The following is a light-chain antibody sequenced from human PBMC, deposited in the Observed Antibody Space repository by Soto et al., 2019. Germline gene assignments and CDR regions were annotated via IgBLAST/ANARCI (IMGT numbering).Light chain of an antibody. CDR3: QQYNDWPRT. J-gene: IGKJ5*01. CDR1: QSVLYSPNNKNY. V-gene: IGKV4-1*01. CDR2: WAS. Sequence: DIVMTQSPDSLAVSLGERATINCKSSQSVLYSPNNKNYLAWYQHKPGQPPKMLIYWASIRESGVPDRFSGSGSGTDFTLTISSLQSEDVAVYYCQQYNDWPRTFGQGTRLEIK.